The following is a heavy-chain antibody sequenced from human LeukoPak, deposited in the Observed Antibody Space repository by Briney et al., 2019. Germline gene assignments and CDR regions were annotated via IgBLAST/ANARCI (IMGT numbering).Heavy chain of an antibody. J-gene: IGHJ4*02. Sequence: SQTLSLTCTVSGGSISSGGYYWSWIRQPPGRALEWIRYVYYSGSTYYNPSLKSRVTISIDTSKNQFSLKLSSVTAADTAVYYCARAGYDSSGYSTYYFDYWGQGTLVTVSS. CDR1: GGSISSGGYY. V-gene: IGHV4-31*03. D-gene: IGHD3-22*01. CDR2: VYYSGST. CDR3: ARAGYDSSGYSTYYFDY.